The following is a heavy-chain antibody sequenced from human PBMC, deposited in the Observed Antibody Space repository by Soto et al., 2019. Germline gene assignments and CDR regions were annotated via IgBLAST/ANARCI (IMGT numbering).Heavy chain of an antibody. J-gene: IGHJ4*02. CDR3: ASWHYYDSSGYYN. D-gene: IGHD3-22*01. CDR1: GGSISSGDYY. CDR2: IYHSGST. V-gene: IGHV4-30-4*01. Sequence: PSETLSLTCTVSGGSISSGDYYWSWIRQPPGKGLEWIGEIYHSGSTNYNPSLKSRVTISVDKSKNQFSLKLSSVTAADTAVYYCASWHYYDSSGYYNWGQGTLVTVSS.